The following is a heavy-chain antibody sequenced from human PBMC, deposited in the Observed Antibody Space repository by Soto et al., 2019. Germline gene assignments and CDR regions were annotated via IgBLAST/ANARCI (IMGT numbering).Heavy chain of an antibody. V-gene: IGHV4-31*03. D-gene: IGHD1-1*01. CDR2: IYYSGST. CDR1: GGSISSGGYY. Sequence: SETLSLTCTVSGGSISSGGYYWSWIRQHPGKGLEWIGYIYYSGSTYYNPALKSRVTISVDTSKNQFSLKLRSVTAADTAVYYCARVQLELPTVSYYYGMDVWGQGTTVTVSS. J-gene: IGHJ6*02. CDR3: ARVQLELPTVSYYYGMDV.